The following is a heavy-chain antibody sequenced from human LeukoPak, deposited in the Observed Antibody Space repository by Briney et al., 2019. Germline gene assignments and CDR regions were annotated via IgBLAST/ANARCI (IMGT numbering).Heavy chain of an antibody. Sequence: GGSLRLSCAASGFTLSSYAMSWVRQAPGKGLEWVSAISGSGGSTYYADSVKGRFTISRDNSKNTLYLQMNSLRAEDTAVYYCAKDRDSSGYWLGPFDYWGQGTLVTVSS. CDR3: AKDRDSSGYWLGPFDY. CDR1: GFTLSSYA. V-gene: IGHV3-23*01. CDR2: ISGSGGST. D-gene: IGHD3-22*01. J-gene: IGHJ4*02.